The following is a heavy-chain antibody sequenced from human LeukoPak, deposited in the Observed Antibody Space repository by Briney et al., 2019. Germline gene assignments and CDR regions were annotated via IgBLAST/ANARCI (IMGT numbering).Heavy chain of an antibody. CDR2: SRNRAKSYTT. J-gene: IGHJ4*02. Sequence: PGRSLRLSCAASGFTFSSYAMHWVRQAPGKGLEWVGRSRNRAKSYTTDYAASVKGRFTISRDDSKSTLYLQMNSLETEDTAVYYCSRDATGDHWGQGTLVSVSS. CDR3: SRDATGDH. V-gene: IGHV3-72*01. CDR1: GFTFSSYA.